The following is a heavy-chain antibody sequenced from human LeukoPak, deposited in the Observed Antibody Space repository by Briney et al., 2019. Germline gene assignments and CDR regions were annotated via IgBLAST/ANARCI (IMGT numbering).Heavy chain of an antibody. Sequence: GRSLRLSCAVSGFTFDDYAMHWVRQAPGKGLVWVSRINSDGSSTSYADSVKGRFTISRDNSKNTLYLQMNSLRAEDTAVYYCAKDMTPDPNWGQGTLVTVSS. CDR1: GFTFDDYA. D-gene: IGHD1-14*01. V-gene: IGHV3-74*01. CDR3: AKDMTPDPN. J-gene: IGHJ4*02. CDR2: INSDGSST.